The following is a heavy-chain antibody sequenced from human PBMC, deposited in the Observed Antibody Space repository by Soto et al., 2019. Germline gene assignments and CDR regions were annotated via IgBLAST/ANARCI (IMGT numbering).Heavy chain of an antibody. V-gene: IGHV1-18*01. CDR1: GYTFTSYG. CDR2: ISAQNGNT. D-gene: IGHD3-10*01. J-gene: IGHJ4*02. CDR3: ARGRYGAY. Sequence: QVHLVQSGAEVKKPGASVKVSCKGSGYTFTSYGITWVRQAPGQGLEWMGWISAQNGNTDYAQKLQGSVIVTIYTSTRTAYMELRRLRSDDTAVYYCARGRYGAYWGKGALVTVSS.